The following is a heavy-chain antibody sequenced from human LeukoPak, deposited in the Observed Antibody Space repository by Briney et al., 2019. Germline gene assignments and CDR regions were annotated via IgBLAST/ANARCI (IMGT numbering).Heavy chain of an antibody. Sequence: PGGSLRLSCAASGFTFSSYGMHWVRQAPGKGLEWVAFMRYDGSNKYYADSVKGRFTISRDNSKNTLYLQMNSLRAEDTAVYYCAKDSDYDFWSGYSRYDAFDIWGQGTMVTVSS. V-gene: IGHV3-30*02. CDR2: MRYDGSNK. CDR3: AKDSDYDFWSGYSRYDAFDI. D-gene: IGHD3-3*01. J-gene: IGHJ3*02. CDR1: GFTFSSYG.